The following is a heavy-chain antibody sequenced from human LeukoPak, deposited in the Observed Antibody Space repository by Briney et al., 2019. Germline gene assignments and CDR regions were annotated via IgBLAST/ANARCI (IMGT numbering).Heavy chain of an antibody. CDR2: IKSKADGGTT. CDR3: TTDRFSGGRQWDLQFDN. CDR1: GFTFRDAW. J-gene: IGHJ4*02. V-gene: IGHV3-15*01. Sequence: KTGGSLRLSCAASGFTFRDAWMSWVRQAPGKGLEWVGRIKSKADGGTTDYAAPVTGRFTTSRDDSQNTLYLQMNSLKTDDTAVYYCTTDRFSGGRQWDLQFDNWGQGTLVTVSS. D-gene: IGHD5-24*01.